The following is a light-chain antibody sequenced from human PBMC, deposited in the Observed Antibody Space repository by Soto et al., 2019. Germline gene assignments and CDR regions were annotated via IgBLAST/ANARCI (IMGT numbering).Light chain of an antibody. V-gene: IGKV1-9*01. CDR2: IAS. Sequence: DIQMTQSPSSLSASVGGRVTITCRASQSISNYLAWYQQKPGKAPNLLIHIASTLQSGVPSRFSGSGSGTEFTLTISSLQPEDFATYYCQQRNSYPITFGQGTRLEIK. CDR3: QQRNSYPIT. CDR1: QSISNY. J-gene: IGKJ5*01.